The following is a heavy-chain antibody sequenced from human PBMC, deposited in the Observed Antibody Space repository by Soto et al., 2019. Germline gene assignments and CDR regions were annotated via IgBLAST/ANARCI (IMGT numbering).Heavy chain of an antibody. J-gene: IGHJ4*02. V-gene: IGHV4-30-4*01. Sequence: SETLSLTCTVSGGSISTAYYDWSWIRQPPGKGLEWIGYIYYSGSTNYNPSLKSRLTISIDTSKNQFSLKLTSVTAADTAVYYCATHRPTTAHPLDYWGQGTLVTVSS. D-gene: IGHD4-17*01. CDR1: GGSISTAYYD. CDR2: IYYSGST. CDR3: ATHRPTTAHPLDY.